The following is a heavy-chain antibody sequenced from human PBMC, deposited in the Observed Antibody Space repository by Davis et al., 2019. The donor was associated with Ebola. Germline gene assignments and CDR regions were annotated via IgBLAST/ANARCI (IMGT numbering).Heavy chain of an antibody. V-gene: IGHV3-21*04. D-gene: IGHD3/OR15-3a*01. CDR1: GFTFSSYS. CDR3: TSGQTRSSSVDY. J-gene: IGHJ4*02. CDR2: ISSSASHI. Sequence: PGGSLRLSCAASGFTFSSYSMNWVRQAPGKGLEWVSYISSSASHIYYADSVKGRFTISRDNSKNTVYLQMNSLRAEDTAMFYCTSGQTRSSSVDYWGQGTLATVSS.